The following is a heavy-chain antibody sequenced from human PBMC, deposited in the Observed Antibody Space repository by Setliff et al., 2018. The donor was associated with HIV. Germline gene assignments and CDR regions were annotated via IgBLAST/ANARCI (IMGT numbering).Heavy chain of an antibody. D-gene: IGHD3-22*01. CDR3: ARDVLDLVISVYGF. J-gene: IGHJ4*02. Sequence: SCTASGFTFGDYAMSWIRQAPGKGLEWIGCIDASANTYYIPSLKSRATISIDTSKNQLSLKLSSVSAADTAVYYCARDVLDLVISVYGFWGQGIPVTVSS. V-gene: IGHV4-38-2*02. CDR2: IDASANT. CDR1: GFTFGDYA.